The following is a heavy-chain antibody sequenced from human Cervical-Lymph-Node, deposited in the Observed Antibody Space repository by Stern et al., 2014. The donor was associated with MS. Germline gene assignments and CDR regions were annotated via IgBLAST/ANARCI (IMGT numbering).Heavy chain of an antibody. CDR2: IFSTTEK. D-gene: IGHD3-10*01. CDR3: ARLQRWGLIREVLSGPFDL. V-gene: IGHV2-26*01. Sequence: QVTLRESGPVLVKPTETLTLTCTVSGFSLSNSGMGVSWIRQPPGKALEWLALIFSTTEKSYSTSLKSRLTISKDTSKSQVVLTMTNMDPVDTATYYCARLQRWGLIREVLSGPFDLWGQGTMVTVSS. J-gene: IGHJ3*01. CDR1: GFSLSNSGMG.